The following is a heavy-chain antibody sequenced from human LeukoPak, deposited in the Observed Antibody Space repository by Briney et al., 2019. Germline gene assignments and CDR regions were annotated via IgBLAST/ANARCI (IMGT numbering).Heavy chain of an antibody. Sequence: SQTLSLTCTVSGGSISNGSYFWTWIRQPAGKGLEWIGRIYTSGNTNYNPSLKSRVTISMDTSKNQFSLRLSSVTAADTAVYYCAKGAGPPWFDPWGQGTLVTVSS. J-gene: IGHJ5*02. CDR1: GGSISNGSYF. CDR2: IYTSGNT. CDR3: AKGAGPPWFDP. V-gene: IGHV4-61*02. D-gene: IGHD6-19*01.